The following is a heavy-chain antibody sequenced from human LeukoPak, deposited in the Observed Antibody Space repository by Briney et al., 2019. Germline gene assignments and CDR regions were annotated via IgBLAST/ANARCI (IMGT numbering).Heavy chain of an antibody. V-gene: IGHV3-48*01. CDR1: GFTFSSYS. CDR2: ISSSSSTI. J-gene: IGHJ4*02. Sequence: PGGSLRLSCAASGFTFSSYSMNWVRQAPGKGLEWVSYISSSSSTIYYADSVKGRFTISRDNSKNTVYLQMNKLRAEDTAVYYCARATASRFDYWGQGTLVTVSS. D-gene: IGHD4-17*01. CDR3: ARATASRFDY.